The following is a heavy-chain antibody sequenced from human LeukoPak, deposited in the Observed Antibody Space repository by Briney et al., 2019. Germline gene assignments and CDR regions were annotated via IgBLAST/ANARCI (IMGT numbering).Heavy chain of an antibody. J-gene: IGHJ4*02. CDR1: GGSISSGDYS. D-gene: IGHD5-12*01. CDR3: ARQYSGYDPLDY. Sequence: SETLSLTCTVSGGSISSGDYSWSWIRQPPGKGLEWIGYIYYGGSTYYNPSLKSPVTISVDTSKNQFSLKLSSVTAADTAVYYCARQYSGYDPLDYWGEGTLVTVSS. V-gene: IGHV4-30-4*01. CDR2: IYYGGST.